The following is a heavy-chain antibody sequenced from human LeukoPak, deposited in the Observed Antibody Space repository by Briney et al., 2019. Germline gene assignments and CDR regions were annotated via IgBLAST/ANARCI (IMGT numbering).Heavy chain of an antibody. V-gene: IGHV4-4*02. CDR3: AREGYYDSSGGIDY. Sequence: PSETLSLTCAVSGGSISTNNWWTWVRQPPGKGLEWIGEIHHSGSTDYNPSLKSRVTISVDTSKNQFSLKLSSVTAADTAVYYCAREGYYDSSGGIDYWGQGTLVTVSS. J-gene: IGHJ4*02. CDR2: IHHSGST. CDR1: GGSISTNNW. D-gene: IGHD3-22*01.